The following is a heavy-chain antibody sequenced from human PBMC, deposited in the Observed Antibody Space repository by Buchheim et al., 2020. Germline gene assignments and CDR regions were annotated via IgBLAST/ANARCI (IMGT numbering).Heavy chain of an antibody. CDR2: MSYDGYSK. Sequence: QVQLVESGGGVVQPGRSLRLSCGTSGFTFSSHAMHWVRQAPGKGLEWVAAMSYDGYSKFYADSVKGRLTISRDNSKKTLYLEIKSLRTEDTAMYYCAREESAHDYWGQGTL. J-gene: IGHJ4*02. CDR3: AREESAHDY. CDR1: GFTFSSHA. V-gene: IGHV3-30-3*01.